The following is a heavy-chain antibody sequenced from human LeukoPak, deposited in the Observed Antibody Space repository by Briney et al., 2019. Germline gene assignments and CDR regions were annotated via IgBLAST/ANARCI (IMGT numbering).Heavy chain of an antibody. CDR2: ISYDGSNK. CDR1: GFTFSSYG. D-gene: IGHD1-26*01. V-gene: IGHV3-30*03. Sequence: GGSLRLSCAASGFTFSSYGMHWVRQAPGKGLEWVAVISYDGSNKYYADSVKGRFTISRDNSKNTLYLQLNSLRAEDTAVSYCAHGSYLDYWGQGTLVTVSS. J-gene: IGHJ4*02. CDR3: AHGSYLDY.